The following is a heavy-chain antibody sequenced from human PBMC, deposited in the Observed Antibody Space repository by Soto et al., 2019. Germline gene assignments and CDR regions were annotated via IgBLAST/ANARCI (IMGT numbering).Heavy chain of an antibody. Sequence: SETLSLTCSVSGGSISGSYWSWIRQSPGKGLEWLGYVYYTGSTNYSPSLRSRVSISVDTSKNEFSLRLSSVTAADTAVYFCAKSVAVPGAHIDYWGQGTQVTVSS. J-gene: IGHJ4*02. CDR2: VYYTGST. CDR3: AKSVAVPGAHIDY. V-gene: IGHV4-59*01. D-gene: IGHD6-19*01. CDR1: GGSISGSY.